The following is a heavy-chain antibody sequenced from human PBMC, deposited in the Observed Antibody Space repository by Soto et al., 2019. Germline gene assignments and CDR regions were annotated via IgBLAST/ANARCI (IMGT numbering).Heavy chain of an antibody. V-gene: IGHV1-3*01. D-gene: IGHD2-2*01. J-gene: IGHJ5*02. CDR1: GYTFTSYA. CDR3: ARARYQLLSTWFDP. CDR2: INAGNGNT. Sequence: ASVKVSCKASGYTFTSYAMHWVRQAPGQRLEWMGWINAGNGNTKYSQKFQGRVIITRDTSASTVYMQLSNLRSEDTAVYYCARARYQLLSTWFDPWGQGTLVTVYS.